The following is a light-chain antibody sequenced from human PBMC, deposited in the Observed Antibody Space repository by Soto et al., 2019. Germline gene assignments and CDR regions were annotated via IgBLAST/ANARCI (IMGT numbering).Light chain of an antibody. Sequence: QSVLTQPASLSGSPGQSITISCSGSSSDVGRYNSVSWYQHHPGKAPKVLIYDVSDRPSGISDRFSGSKSGNTASLTISGLQAEDEADYYCSSYTSSDSYVFGPGTQLTVL. V-gene: IGLV2-14*03. CDR2: DVS. J-gene: IGLJ1*01. CDR3: SSYTSSDSYV. CDR1: SSDVGRYNS.